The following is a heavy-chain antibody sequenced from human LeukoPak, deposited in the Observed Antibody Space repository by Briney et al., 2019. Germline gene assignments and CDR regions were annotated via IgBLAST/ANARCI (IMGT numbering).Heavy chain of an antibody. CDR3: AKGDPYGDNYYFDY. CDR2: ISSSGSTI. Sequence: GGSLRLSCAASGFSFSTYGFHWVRQAPGKGLEWVSYISSSGSTIYYADSVRGRFTISRDNARSSLYLQMNSLRPEDTALYYCAKGDPYGDNYYFDYWGQGTLVTVSS. J-gene: IGHJ4*02. V-gene: IGHV3-48*04. D-gene: IGHD4-17*01. CDR1: GFSFSTYG.